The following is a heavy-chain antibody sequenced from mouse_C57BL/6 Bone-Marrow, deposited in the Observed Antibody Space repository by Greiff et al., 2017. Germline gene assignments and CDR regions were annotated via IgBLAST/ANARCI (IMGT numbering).Heavy chain of an antibody. CDR3: ARWGYLYAMDY. V-gene: IGHV1-61*01. J-gene: IGHJ4*01. CDR2: IYPSDSET. Sequence: VQLQQPGAELVRPGSSVKLSCKASGYTFTSYWMDWVKQRPGQGLEWIGNIYPSDSETHYNQKFKDKATLTVDKSSSTAYMQLSSLTSEDSAVYYCARWGYLYAMDYWGQGTSVTVSS. D-gene: IGHD5-1*01. CDR1: GYTFTSYW.